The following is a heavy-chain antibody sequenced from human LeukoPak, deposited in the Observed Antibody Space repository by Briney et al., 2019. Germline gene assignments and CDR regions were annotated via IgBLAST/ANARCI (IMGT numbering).Heavy chain of an antibody. Sequence: GGSLRLSCAASGFTFSSYEMNWVRQAPGKGLEWVSFITSSGNTMYYADSVKGRFTISRDNPKNSLYLQMNSLRADNTAVYYCARLRSKYWFDPWGQGTLVTVSS. CDR1: GFTFSSYE. V-gene: IGHV3-48*03. CDR2: ITSSGNTM. CDR3: ARLRSKYWFDP. J-gene: IGHJ5*02. D-gene: IGHD4-11*01.